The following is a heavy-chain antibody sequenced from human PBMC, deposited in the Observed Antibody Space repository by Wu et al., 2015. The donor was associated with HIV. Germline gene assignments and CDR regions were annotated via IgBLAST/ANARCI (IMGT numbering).Heavy chain of an antibody. CDR2: IIPAFGTT. CDR1: GDTFNIFA. J-gene: IGHJ6*02. CDR3: ARDLARDTMIRARPRYPMDV. V-gene: IGHV1-69*12. D-gene: IGHD3-10*01. Sequence: QVQLVQSGAEVKKPGSSVKVSCKASGDTFNIFAINWVRQAPGQGLEWMGGIIPAFGTTDYAGKFQGRVTISADDSTSTAYMELKRLTSGDTAVYYCARDLARDTMIRARPRYPMDVWGQGTTVTVSS.